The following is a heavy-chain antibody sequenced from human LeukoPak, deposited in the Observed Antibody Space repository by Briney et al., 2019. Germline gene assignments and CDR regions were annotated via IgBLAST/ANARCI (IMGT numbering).Heavy chain of an antibody. D-gene: IGHD2-2*01. CDR1: GYSFSSYW. CDR2: IYPGDSDT. CDR3: VRGYCSISTCRRLDY. Sequence: GESLKISCKGSGYSFSSYWIGWVRQMPGKGLEWMGIIYPGDSDTRYSPSFQGQVTISADKSITTAYLQWSSLKASDTAMYYCVRGYCSISTCRRLDYWGRGTLVTVSS. V-gene: IGHV5-51*01. J-gene: IGHJ4*02.